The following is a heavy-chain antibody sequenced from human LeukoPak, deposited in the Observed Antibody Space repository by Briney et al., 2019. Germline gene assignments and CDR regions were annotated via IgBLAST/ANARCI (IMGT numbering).Heavy chain of an antibody. D-gene: IGHD1-14*01. CDR3: AKKYNTGLDP. CDR1: GFAFSSYG. Sequence: GGSLRLSCAASGFAFSSYGMHWVCQAPGKGLEWVAYIHYDSTTEDYADSVKGRFTISRDNSKNTLYLQMDSLRAEDTAVYYCAKKYNTGLDPWGQGTLVTVSS. CDR2: IHYDSTTE. J-gene: IGHJ5*02. V-gene: IGHV3-30*02.